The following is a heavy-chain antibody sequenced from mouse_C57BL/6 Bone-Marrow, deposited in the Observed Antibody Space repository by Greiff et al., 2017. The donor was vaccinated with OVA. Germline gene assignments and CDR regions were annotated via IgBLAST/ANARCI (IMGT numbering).Heavy chain of an antibody. CDR2: IYPGDGDT. CDR3: ASETAQATDYAMDY. D-gene: IGHD3-2*02. V-gene: IGHV1-80*01. Sequence: QVQLQQSGAELVKPGASVKISCKASGYAFSSYWMNWVKQRPGKGLEWIGQIYPGDGDTNYNGKFKGKATLTADKSSSTAYMQLSSLTSEDSAVYFCASETAQATDYAMDYWGQGTSVTVSS. J-gene: IGHJ4*01. CDR1: GYAFSSYW.